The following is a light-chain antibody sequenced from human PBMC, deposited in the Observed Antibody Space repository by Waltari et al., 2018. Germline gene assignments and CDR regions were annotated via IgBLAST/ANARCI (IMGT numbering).Light chain of an antibody. Sequence: EIVMTQSPVTLSVSPGERATLSCRASQSISSNLAWYQQKPGQSPRLLLHGASTRATGIPARFSGSGSGTDFTLTISSLQSEDFAVYFCQQYNTWPTFGGGTKVEIK. V-gene: IGKV3-15*01. J-gene: IGKJ4*01. CDR2: GAS. CDR1: QSISSN. CDR3: QQYNTWPT.